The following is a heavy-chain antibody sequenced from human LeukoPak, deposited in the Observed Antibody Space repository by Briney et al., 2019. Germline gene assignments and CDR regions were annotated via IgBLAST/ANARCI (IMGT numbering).Heavy chain of an antibody. V-gene: IGHV1-69*05. J-gene: IGHJ6*03. CDR3: ARGKLGYYYYHMDA. Sequence: ASVKVSCKASGYTFTSYDISWVRQAPGQGLEWMGGIIPIYGTPHSAQKFQGRVTITTDESTSTAFMDLSSLRSEDTAVYYCARGKLGYYYYHMDAWGKGTTVTVSS. CDR1: GYTFTSYD. CDR2: IIPIYGTP. D-gene: IGHD3-3*02.